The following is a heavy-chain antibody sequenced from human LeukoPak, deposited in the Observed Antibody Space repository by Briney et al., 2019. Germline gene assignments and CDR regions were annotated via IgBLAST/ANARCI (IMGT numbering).Heavy chain of an antibody. CDR1: GDSISSSNW. Sequence: PSETLSLTCAVSGDSISSSNWWTWVRQPPGKGLEWIGEIYHSGSTNYNPSLRSRVTMSVDTSRNQFSLRLTSVTAADTAVYYCARGDYYDGGGRNWFDPWGQGTLVTVSS. CDR2: IYHSGST. V-gene: IGHV4-4*02. J-gene: IGHJ5*02. CDR3: ARGDYYDGGGRNWFDP. D-gene: IGHD3-16*01.